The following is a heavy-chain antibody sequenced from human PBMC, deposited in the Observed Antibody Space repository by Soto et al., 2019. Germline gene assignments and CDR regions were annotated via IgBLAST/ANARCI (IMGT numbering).Heavy chain of an antibody. CDR2: INPNSGGT. CDR3: ARDGDIRRATYLGY. CDR1: GYTFTRYY. D-gene: IGHD1-26*01. Sequence: ASMKVSCKASGYTFTRYYMHSVRPAPGQGLEWKGWINPNSGGTNYAQKFQGWVTMTRDTSISTAYMELSRLRSDDTAVYYCARDGDIRRATYLGYWGQGTLVTVSS. V-gene: IGHV1-2*04. J-gene: IGHJ4*02.